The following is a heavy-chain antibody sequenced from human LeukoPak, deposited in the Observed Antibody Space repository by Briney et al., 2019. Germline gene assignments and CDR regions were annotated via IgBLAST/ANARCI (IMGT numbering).Heavy chain of an antibody. CDR2: INHSGST. CDR3: ARDGSPSCSGGSCYSIDF. V-gene: IGHV4-34*01. J-gene: IGHJ4*02. Sequence: PSETLSLTCAVYSGSFNNYYWSWIRQPLGKGLEWIGEINHSGSTNYNPSLKRRVTISVDTSKNQFSLNLTSVTAADTAVYYCARDGSPSCSGGSCYSIDFWGQGTLVTVSS. CDR1: SGSFNNYY. D-gene: IGHD2-15*01.